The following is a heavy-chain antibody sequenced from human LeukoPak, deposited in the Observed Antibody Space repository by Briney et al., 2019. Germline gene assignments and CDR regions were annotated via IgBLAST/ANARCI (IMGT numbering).Heavy chain of an antibody. CDR2: ISWNSGSI. CDR1: GFTFDDYA. CDR3: TLTQVRFLEWSLRTAFQH. J-gene: IGHJ1*01. V-gene: IGHV3-9*01. Sequence: PGGSLRLSCAASGFTFDDYAMHWVRQAPGKGLEWASGISWNSGSIGYADSVKGRFTISRDNAKNSLYLQMNSLKTEDTAVYYCTLTQVRFLEWSLRTAFQHWGQGTLVTVSS. D-gene: IGHD3-3*01.